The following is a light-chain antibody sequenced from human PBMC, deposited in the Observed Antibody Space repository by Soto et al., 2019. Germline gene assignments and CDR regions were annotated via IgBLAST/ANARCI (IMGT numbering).Light chain of an antibody. CDR2: GVS. CDR3: QQYNSWPPLT. CDR1: QSVSSK. V-gene: IGKV3-15*01. J-gene: IGKJ4*01. Sequence: EIVMTQSPATLSVSPGESATLSCSASQSVSSKLAWYQQKPGQPPRLLIYGVSTRATGLPARFSGRGSGTEFTLTISSLQSEDSAVYYCQQYNSWPPLTFGGGTKVEIK.